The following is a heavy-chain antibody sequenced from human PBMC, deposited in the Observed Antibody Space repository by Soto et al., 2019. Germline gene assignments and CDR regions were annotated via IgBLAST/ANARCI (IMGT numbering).Heavy chain of an antibody. Sequence: TSETLSLTCAVSGVSLTSGNWWTWVRQSPQRGLEYIGEIFHDGTANYYPSFERRVAMSVDTSRNQFSLKLTSVTAADTAVYFCARLVYDTRLNYMYFDFWGPGTLVTVSS. V-gene: IGHV4-4*02. CDR1: GVSLTSGNW. D-gene: IGHD3-10*01. CDR3: ARLVYDTRLNYMYFDF. J-gene: IGHJ4*02. CDR2: IFHDGTA.